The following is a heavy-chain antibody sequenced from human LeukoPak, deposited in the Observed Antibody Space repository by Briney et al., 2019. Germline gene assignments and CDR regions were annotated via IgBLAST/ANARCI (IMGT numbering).Heavy chain of an antibody. Sequence: GGSLRLSCAGSGFSFSSYGMHWVRQAPGKGLEWMAFIRSDGSNKYYADSVKGRFTISRDNSKNTLYLQMNSLRAEDTAVCYCAKGRSGEHPPLRYWGQGTLVTVSS. D-gene: IGHD3-16*01. CDR3: AKGRSGEHPPLRY. J-gene: IGHJ4*02. V-gene: IGHV3-30*02. CDR2: IRSDGSNK. CDR1: GFSFSSYG.